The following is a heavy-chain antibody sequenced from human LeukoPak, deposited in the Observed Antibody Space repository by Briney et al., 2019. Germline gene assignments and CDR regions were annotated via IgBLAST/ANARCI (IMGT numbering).Heavy chain of an antibody. D-gene: IGHD2-21*02. CDR1: RGSISSSTNY. Sequence: PSETLSLTCTVSRGSISSSTNYWGWIRQPPGKGLEWIGSIHYSGTTYYNPSLESRVTLSIDASKSQFSLNLISVTAADTVMYYCARPMVGTTTGFDPWGQGTLVTVSS. J-gene: IGHJ5*02. V-gene: IGHV4-39*01. CDR2: IHYSGTT. CDR3: ARPMVGTTTGFDP.